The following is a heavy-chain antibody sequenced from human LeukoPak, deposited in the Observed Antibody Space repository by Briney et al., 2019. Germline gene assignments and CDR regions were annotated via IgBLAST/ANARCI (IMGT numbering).Heavy chain of an antibody. CDR2: IKQDGSEK. CDR3: ARDQHITMIVLPGDYYMDV. V-gene: IGHV3-7*01. Sequence: QSGGSLRLSCAASGFTFSSYWMSWVRQAPGKGLEWVANIKQDGSEKYYVDSVKGRFTISRDNAKNSLYLQMNSLRAEDTAVYYCARDQHITMIVLPGDYYMDVWGKGTTVTVSS. CDR1: GFTFSSYW. J-gene: IGHJ6*03. D-gene: IGHD3-22*01.